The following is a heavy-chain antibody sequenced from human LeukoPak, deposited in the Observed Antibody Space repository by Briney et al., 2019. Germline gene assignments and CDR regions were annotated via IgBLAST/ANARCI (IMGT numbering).Heavy chain of an antibody. Sequence: PSETLSLTCTVSVGSIRGNYSSWIRQPPGKGLEWIGYIYYSGSINYNPSLKSRVTISVDTSKNQFSLKLSSVTAADTAVYYCARVLAGERSGCYYFQFWGQGTLLTVSS. D-gene: IGHD2-8*01. CDR2: IYYSGSI. J-gene: IGHJ4*02. CDR1: VGSIRGNY. V-gene: IGHV4-59*12. CDR3: ARVLAGERSGCYYFQF.